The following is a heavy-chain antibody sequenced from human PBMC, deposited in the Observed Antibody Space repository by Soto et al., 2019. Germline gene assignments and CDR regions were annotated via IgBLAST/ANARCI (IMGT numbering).Heavy chain of an antibody. Sequence: QVQLVESGGGVVQPGRSLRLSCAASGFTFSNYGMHWVRQAPGKGLEWLAVILNDGGDQNYGDSVKRRFTISRDNSKNTLYLQINSLRVEDTAVYYCARDDDSPDNGLDMWGQGTMVTVSS. CDR1: GFTFSNYG. J-gene: IGHJ3*02. CDR3: ARDDDSPDNGLDM. D-gene: IGHD2-8*01. V-gene: IGHV3-30*19. CDR2: ILNDGGDQ.